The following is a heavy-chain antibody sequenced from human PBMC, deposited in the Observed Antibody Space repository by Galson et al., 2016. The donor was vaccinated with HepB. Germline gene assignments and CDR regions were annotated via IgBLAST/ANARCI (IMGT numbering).Heavy chain of an antibody. V-gene: IGHV3-48*02. CDR2: ISSRSSTM. CDR1: GFSFSTSY. D-gene: IGHD4-17*01. J-gene: IGHJ1*01. CDR3: AGGDGGDLRH. Sequence: SLRLSCAASGFSFSTSYMSWVRQAPGKGLDWVAYISSRSSTMYYAHSVRGRFTISRDNATNSLLLQMNSLRYEDTAIYVCAGGDGGDLRHWGQGTLVTVSS.